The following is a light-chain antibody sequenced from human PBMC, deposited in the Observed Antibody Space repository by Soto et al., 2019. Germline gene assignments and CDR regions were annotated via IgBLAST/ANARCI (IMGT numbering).Light chain of an antibody. Sequence: VLTQPPSVSGAPGQRVTISCTGSSSNIGAGYDVHWYQQLPGTAPKLLIYGNSNRPSGVPDRFSGSKSGTSASLAITGLRAEDEADYYCQSYDSSLSGWVFGGGTKLTVL. CDR1: SSNIGAGYD. V-gene: IGLV1-40*01. J-gene: IGLJ3*02. CDR3: QSYDSSLSGWV. CDR2: GNS.